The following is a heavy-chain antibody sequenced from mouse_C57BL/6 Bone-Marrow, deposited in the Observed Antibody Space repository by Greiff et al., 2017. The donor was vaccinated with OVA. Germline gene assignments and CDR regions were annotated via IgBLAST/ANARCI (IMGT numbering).Heavy chain of an antibody. V-gene: IGHV5-4*03. CDR2: ISDGGSYT. CDR3: ARGDPAGFAY. Sequence: EVMLVESGGGLVKPGGSLKLSCAASGFTFSSYAMSWVRQTPEKRLEWVATISDGGSYTYYPDNVKGRFTISRDNAKNNLYLQMSHLKSEDTAMYYCARGDPAGFAYWGQVTLVTVSA. CDR1: GFTFSSYA. J-gene: IGHJ3*01.